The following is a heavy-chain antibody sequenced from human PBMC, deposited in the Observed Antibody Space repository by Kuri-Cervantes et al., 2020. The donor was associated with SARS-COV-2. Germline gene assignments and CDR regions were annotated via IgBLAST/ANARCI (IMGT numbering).Heavy chain of an antibody. J-gene: IGHJ4*02. D-gene: IGHD3-22*01. V-gene: IGHV3-7*05. CDR1: GFTFSSYG. CDR3: GTLFKYESSAYRPIEN. CDR2: MKEDGSEK. Sequence: GGSLRLSCEASGFTFSSYGMSWVRQAPGKGLEWVANMKEDGSEKNYVDSVKGRFTISRDNAKNSLYLQMNSLRVEDTAVYYCGTLFKYESSAYRPIENWGQGTLVTVSS.